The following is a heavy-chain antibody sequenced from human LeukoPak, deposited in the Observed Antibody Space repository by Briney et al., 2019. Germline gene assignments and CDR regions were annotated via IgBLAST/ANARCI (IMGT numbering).Heavy chain of an antibody. CDR1: GYIFTTYW. D-gene: IGHD6-19*01. J-gene: IGHJ4*02. V-gene: IGHV5-10-1*01. CDR2: IDPSDSYT. CDR3: ARSRGSGWYDY. Sequence: PGASLQISCRGSGYIFTTYWITWVRQMPGKGLEWMGRIDPSDSYTNYSPSFQGHVTISADKPIITAYLQWSSPKASDTAMYYCARSRGSGWYDYWGQGTLVAVSS.